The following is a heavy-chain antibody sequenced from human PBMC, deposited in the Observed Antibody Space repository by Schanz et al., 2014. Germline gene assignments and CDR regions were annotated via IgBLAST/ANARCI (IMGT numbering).Heavy chain of an antibody. Sequence: EVQLVESGGGLVQPGGSLRLSCGSSGFTFSPYWMHWVRQAPGKGLVWVSRINGDGSNTNYADSVKGRFTISRDNSRSTMYLQMNSLRAEDTAVYFCAKDLGVDCGDGCFNWYFDLWGRGTLVTVSS. CDR2: INGDGSNT. CDR3: AKDLGVDCGDGCFNWYFDL. CDR1: GFTFSPYW. J-gene: IGHJ2*01. V-gene: IGHV3-74*01. D-gene: IGHD2-21*02.